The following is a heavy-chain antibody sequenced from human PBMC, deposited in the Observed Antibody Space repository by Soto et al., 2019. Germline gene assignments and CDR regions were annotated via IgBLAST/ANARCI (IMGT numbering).Heavy chain of an antibody. CDR3: ARDWTPENYGMDV. CDR2: IWYDGSNK. CDR1: GFTFSSYG. D-gene: IGHD3-3*01. J-gene: IGHJ6*02. V-gene: IGHV3-33*01. Sequence: QVQLVESGGGVVQPGRSLRLSCAASGFTFSSYGMHWVRQAPGKGLEWVAVIWYDGSNKYYADSVKGRFTISRDNSKNTLYLQMNSLRAGDTAVYYCARDWTPENYGMDVWGQGTTVTVSS.